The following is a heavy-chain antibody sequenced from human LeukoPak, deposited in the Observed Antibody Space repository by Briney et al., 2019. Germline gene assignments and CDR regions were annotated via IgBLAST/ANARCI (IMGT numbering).Heavy chain of an antibody. CDR1: GYSISSGYY. D-gene: IGHD1-26*01. CDR3: ARLGGPGDSFDY. CDR2: IYHSGST. V-gene: IGHV4-38-2*01. Sequence: SETLSLTCAVSGYSISSGYYWGWIRQPPGKGLEWIGSIYHSGSTYYNPSLKSRVTISVDTSKNQFSLKLSSVTAADTAVYYCARLGGPGDSFDYWGQGTLVTVSS. J-gene: IGHJ4*02.